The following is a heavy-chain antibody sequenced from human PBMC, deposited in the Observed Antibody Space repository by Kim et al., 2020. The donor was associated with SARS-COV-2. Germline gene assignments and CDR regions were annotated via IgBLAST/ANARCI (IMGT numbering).Heavy chain of an antibody. J-gene: IGHJ6*02. CDR2: INHSGVT. CDR3: ARGRAGVVPAPVLGLGPWFDFYAVDV. Sequence: SETLSLTCAVYGGSFSDYTWSWIRQPPGKGLEWIGEINHSGVTNLSPSLKSRITLSVDTSKSQFSLRLKSMTATDTAIYYCARGRAGVVPAPVLGLGPWFDFYAVDVWGRGTPVAVSS. CDR1: GGSFSDYT. V-gene: IGHV4-34*01. D-gene: IGHD2-2*02.